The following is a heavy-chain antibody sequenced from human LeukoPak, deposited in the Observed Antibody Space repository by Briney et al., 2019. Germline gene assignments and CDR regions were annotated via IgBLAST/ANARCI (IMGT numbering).Heavy chain of an antibody. D-gene: IGHD3-3*01. CDR3: AKATYDFWSGYYGE. V-gene: IGHV3-9*01. CDR2: ISWNSGSI. Sequence: GGSLRLSCAASGFTFYDYAMHWVRQAPGKGLEWVSGISWNSGSIGYADSVKGRFTISRDNAKNSLYLQMNSLRAEDTALYYCAKATYDFWSGYYGEWGQGTLVTVSS. CDR1: GFTFYDYA. J-gene: IGHJ4*02.